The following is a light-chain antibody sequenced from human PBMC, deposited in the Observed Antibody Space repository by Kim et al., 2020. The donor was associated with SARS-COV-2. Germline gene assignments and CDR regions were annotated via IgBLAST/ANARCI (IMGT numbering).Light chain of an antibody. CDR3: QVWDSSSDHVV. J-gene: IGLJ2*01. CDR2: YES. Sequence: XEETAGIAGGRKNIVGKSVPWYQQKPGHAPVLVIYYESDRPSGIPERFSGSNSGNTATLTISRVEAGDEADYYCQVWDSSSDHVVFGGGTQLTVL. CDR1: NIVGKS. V-gene: IGLV3-21*04.